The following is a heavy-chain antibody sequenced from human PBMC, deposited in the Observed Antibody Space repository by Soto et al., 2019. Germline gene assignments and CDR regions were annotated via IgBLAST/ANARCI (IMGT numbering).Heavy chain of an antibody. V-gene: IGHV3-30*18. Sequence: QVQLVESGGGVVQPGRSLRLSCAASGFTFSTYGMHWVRQAPGKGLEWVALILHDGSNKYYADSVKGRFTISRDNSKNTLYLQMNNLRAEDTAVYYCAKTDAEEYYFYYMDVWGKGTTVTVSS. CDR1: GFTFSTYG. CDR2: ILHDGSNK. CDR3: AKTDAEEYYFYYMDV. J-gene: IGHJ6*03.